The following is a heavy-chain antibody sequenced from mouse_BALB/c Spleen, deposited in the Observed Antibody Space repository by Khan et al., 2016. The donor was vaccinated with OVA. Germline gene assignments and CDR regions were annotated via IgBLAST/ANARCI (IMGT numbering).Heavy chain of an antibody. CDR1: GFSLTGYG. J-gene: IGHJ4*01. CDR3: ARAYYANYREAMDY. V-gene: IGHV2-6-7*01. D-gene: IGHD2-10*01. CDR2: IWGDGST. Sequence: QVQLKESGPGLVAPSQSLSITCTVSGFSLTGYGVNWVRQPPGKGLEWLGMIWGDGSTDYNSGIKSRLSITKDNSKSQVFLKMNSLQTEDTARYYCARAYYANYREAMDYGGQGNSVTVSS.